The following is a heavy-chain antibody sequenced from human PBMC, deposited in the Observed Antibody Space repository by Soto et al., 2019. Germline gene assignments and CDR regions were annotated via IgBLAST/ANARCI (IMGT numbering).Heavy chain of an antibody. CDR1: GDTFTAYY. J-gene: IGHJ6*02. D-gene: IGHD3-22*01. Sequence: ASVKVSCKASGDTFTAYYIHWVRQAPGQGLEWMGWISPDYGDTNYAQKFQGRVTMTRDRSTSTAYMEVSRLTSDDTAVFYCARGPPPYDSISYNYNFSYGLNFCGPRTTRTVS. CDR2: ISPDYGDT. V-gene: IGHV1-2*02. CDR3: ARGPPPYDSISYNYNFSYGLNF.